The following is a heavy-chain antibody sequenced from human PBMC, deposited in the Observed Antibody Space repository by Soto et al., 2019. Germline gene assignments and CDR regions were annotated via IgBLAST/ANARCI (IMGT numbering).Heavy chain of an antibody. CDR1: GGTFSSYA. CDR3: AREKGRIAVAGIKPFNY. V-gene: IGHV1-69*01. CDR2: IIPIFGTA. J-gene: IGHJ4*02. Sequence: QVQLVQSGAEVKKPGSSVKVSCKASGGTFSSYAISWVRQAPGQGLEWMGGIIPIFGTANYAQKFQGRVTITADESTSTAYMELKSLRSEDTAVYYCAREKGRIAVAGIKPFNYWGQGTLVTVSS. D-gene: IGHD6-19*01.